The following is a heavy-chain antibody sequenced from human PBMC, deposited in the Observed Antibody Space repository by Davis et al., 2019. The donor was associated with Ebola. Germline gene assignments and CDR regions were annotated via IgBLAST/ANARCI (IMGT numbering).Heavy chain of an antibody. CDR1: GYSFTSYW. V-gene: IGHV5-51*01. D-gene: IGHD5-18*01. CDR3: ARSDTAMATGYYYYGMDV. CDR2: IYPGDSDT. Sequence: GESLKISCKGSGYSFTSYWIGWVRQMPGKGLEWMGIIYPGDSDTRYSPSFQGQVTISADKSISTAYLQWSSLKASDTAMYYCARSDTAMATGYYYYGMDVWGQGTTVTVSS. J-gene: IGHJ6*02.